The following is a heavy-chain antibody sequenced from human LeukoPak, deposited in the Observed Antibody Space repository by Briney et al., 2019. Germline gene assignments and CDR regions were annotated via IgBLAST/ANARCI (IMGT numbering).Heavy chain of an antibody. J-gene: IGHJ4*02. CDR2: IYYSGST. CDR3: ARDRPGYSSSWSPHFDY. D-gene: IGHD6-13*01. CDR1: GGSISSYY. V-gene: IGHV4-39*07. Sequence: SETLSLTCTVSGGSISSYYWGWIRQPPGKGLEWIGSIYYSGSTYYNPSLKSRVTISVDTSKNQFSLKLSSVTAADTAVYYCARDRPGYSSSWSPHFDYWGQGTLVTVSS.